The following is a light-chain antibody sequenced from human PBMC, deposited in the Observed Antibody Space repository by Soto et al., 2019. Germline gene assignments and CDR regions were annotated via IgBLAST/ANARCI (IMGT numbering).Light chain of an antibody. CDR2: DAS. CDR1: QSVSSY. Sequence: EIVLTQSPATLSLSPGARAPLSCRASQSVSSYLAWYQQKPGQAPRLLIFDASNRAPGIPARFSGSGSGTDFTLTISSLEPEDFAVYYCQQRGNWPLTFGQGTRLEIK. V-gene: IGKV3-11*01. CDR3: QQRGNWPLT. J-gene: IGKJ5*01.